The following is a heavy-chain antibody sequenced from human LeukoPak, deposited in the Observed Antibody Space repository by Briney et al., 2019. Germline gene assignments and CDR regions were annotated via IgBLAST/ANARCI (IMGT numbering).Heavy chain of an antibody. CDR1: GYSISSGYY. J-gene: IGHJ4*02. Sequence: NASETLSLTGAVAGYSISSGYYWGWIRQPPGKGLEWIGGSYHSGSTYYNSALKRRVTISVDKSNNQFSLMMSSVTAADTAVYYCARSVYCSGGSCYPEDYFDYWGQGTLVSVSS. CDR2: SYHSGST. V-gene: IGHV4-38-2*01. CDR3: ARSVYCSGGSCYPEDYFDY. D-gene: IGHD2-15*01.